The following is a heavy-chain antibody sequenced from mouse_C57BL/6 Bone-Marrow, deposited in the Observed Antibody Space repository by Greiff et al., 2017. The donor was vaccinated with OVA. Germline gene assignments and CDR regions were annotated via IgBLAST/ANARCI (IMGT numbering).Heavy chain of an antibody. D-gene: IGHD4-1*01. Sequence: QVQLQQPGAELVRPGSSVKLSCKASGYTFTSYWMDWVKQRPGQGLEWIGNIYPSDSETHYNQQFKDKATLTVDKSSSTAYMQLSSLTSEDSTVYYCARSGYYFDYWGQGTTLTVSS. J-gene: IGHJ2*01. CDR2: IYPSDSET. CDR1: GYTFTSYW. V-gene: IGHV1-61*01. CDR3: ARSGYYFDY.